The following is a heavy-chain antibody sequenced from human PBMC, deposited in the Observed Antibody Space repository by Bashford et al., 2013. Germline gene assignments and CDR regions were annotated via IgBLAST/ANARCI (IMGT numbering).Heavy chain of an antibody. V-gene: IGHV1-18*01. D-gene: IGHD5-24*01. CDR3: ARGKESWLQNYLAH. CDR1: GYTFSSYA. CDR2: ISAYNGNT. J-gene: IGHJ1*01. Sequence: VASVKVSCKASGYTFSSYAISWVRQVPGQAPEWMGWISAYNGNTNYAQNFQGRVYMTIDTSTNTVYMELGSLRSDDTATYYCARGKESWLQNYLAHWGQGTLVTVSS.